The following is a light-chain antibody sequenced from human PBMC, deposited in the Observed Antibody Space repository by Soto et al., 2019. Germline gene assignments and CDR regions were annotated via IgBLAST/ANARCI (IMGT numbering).Light chain of an antibody. Sequence: EIQMTHSPSSGSASVVDGVTITFRASQTISSWLAWYQQKPGKAPKLLIYKASTLKSGVPSRFSGSGSGTEFTLTISSLQPDDFATYYCQHYNSYSGAFGQGTKVDIK. J-gene: IGKJ1*01. V-gene: IGKV1-5*03. CDR1: QTISSW. CDR3: QHYNSYSGA. CDR2: KAS.